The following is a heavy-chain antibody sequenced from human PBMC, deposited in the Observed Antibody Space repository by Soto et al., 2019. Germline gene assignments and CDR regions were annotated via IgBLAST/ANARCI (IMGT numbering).Heavy chain of an antibody. CDR2: IIPIFGTA. Sequence: SVKVSCKASGGTFSSYAISWVRQAPGQGLEWMGGIIPIFGTANYAQKFQGRVTITADESTSTAYMELSSLRSEDTAVYYCARDMHAGFTHYFDPWGQGTLVTVSS. CDR3: ARDMHAGFTHYFDP. V-gene: IGHV1-69*13. D-gene: IGHD1-26*01. CDR1: GGTFSSYA. J-gene: IGHJ5*02.